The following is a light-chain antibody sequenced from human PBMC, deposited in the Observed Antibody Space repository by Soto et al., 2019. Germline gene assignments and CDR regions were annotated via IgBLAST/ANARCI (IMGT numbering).Light chain of an antibody. Sequence: ETVMTQSPATLSVSPGESATLSCRASQSVGSNLAWYQQRPGQAPRLLIFRASTRATGIPARFTGRGSGTEFTLTISSLQSEDFAVYYCQQYYNWPEYTFGQGSKLEIK. CDR2: RAS. CDR3: QQYYNWPEYT. CDR1: QSVGSN. J-gene: IGKJ2*01. V-gene: IGKV3-15*01.